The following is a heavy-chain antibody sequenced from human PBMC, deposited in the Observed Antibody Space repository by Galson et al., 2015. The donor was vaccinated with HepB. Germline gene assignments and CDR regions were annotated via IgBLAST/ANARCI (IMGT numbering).Heavy chain of an antibody. CDR3: AKSRYITTGFDY. J-gene: IGHJ4*02. CDR1: GFSVNKNY. CDR2: FYSGGDT. Sequence: LRLSCATSGFSVNKNYMSWVRQAPGKGLEWVSVFYSGGDTYYADSVKGRFTISRDNSKNTLYLQMSSLRAEDTAVYYCAKSRYITTGFDYWGQGTLVTVSS. D-gene: IGHD3-22*01. V-gene: IGHV3-66*01.